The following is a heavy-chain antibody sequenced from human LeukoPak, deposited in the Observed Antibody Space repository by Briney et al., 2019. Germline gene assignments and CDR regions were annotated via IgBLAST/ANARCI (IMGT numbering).Heavy chain of an antibody. D-gene: IGHD1-26*01. J-gene: IGHJ4*02. V-gene: IGHV4-4*02. CDR3: AKEIVGAPTPGAY. Sequence: PSETLSLTCAVSTXSITSNWGSWVRQPPGKGLEWIGEVHKSGSTNYYPSLQSRVTISIDKSKNQIALELTSVTAADTAVYYCAKEIVGAPTPGAYWGQGILVTVSS. CDR1: TXSITSNW. CDR2: VHKSGST.